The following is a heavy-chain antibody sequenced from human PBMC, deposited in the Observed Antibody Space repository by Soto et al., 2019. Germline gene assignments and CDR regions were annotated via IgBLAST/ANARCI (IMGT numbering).Heavy chain of an antibody. CDR1: GGSFSGYY. J-gene: IGHJ4*02. D-gene: IGHD3-10*01. V-gene: IGHV4-34*01. Sequence: ASETLSLTCAVYGGSFSGYYWSWIRQPPGKGLEWIGEINHSGSTNYNPPLKSRVTISVDTSKNQFSLKLSSVTAADTAVYYCARGAYYYGSGSYYKLPRKNHAFDYWGQGTLVTVSS. CDR3: ARGAYYYGSGSYYKLPRKNHAFDY. CDR2: INHSGST.